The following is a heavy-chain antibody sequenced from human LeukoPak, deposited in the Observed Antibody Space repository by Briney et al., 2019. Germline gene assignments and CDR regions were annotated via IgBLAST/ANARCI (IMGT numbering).Heavy chain of an antibody. CDR1: GGSISSYY. V-gene: IGHV4-4*09. CDR3: AREYSSSWYGRRFDP. J-gene: IGHJ5*02. Sequence: SETLSLTCTVSGGSISSYYWSWIRQPPGKGLEWIGYIYTSGSTNYNPSLKSRVTISVDTSKNQFSLKLSSVTAADTAVYYCAREYSSSWYGRRFDPWGQGTLVTVSS. D-gene: IGHD6-13*01. CDR2: IYTSGST.